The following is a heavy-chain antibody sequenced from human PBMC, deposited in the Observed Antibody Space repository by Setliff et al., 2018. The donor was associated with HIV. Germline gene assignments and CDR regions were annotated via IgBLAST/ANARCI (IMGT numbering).Heavy chain of an antibody. CDR3: ARESLTVTADFDY. V-gene: IGHV3-21*01. Sequence: GESLKISCAASGFTFSSYTMNWVRQAPGKGLEWVSSISSDSTYIYHADSMKGRFTISRDNAKNSLYLQMNSLRAEDTAVYYCARESLTVTADFDYWGQGT. D-gene: IGHD2-21*02. CDR1: GFTFSSYT. CDR2: ISSDSTYI. J-gene: IGHJ4*02.